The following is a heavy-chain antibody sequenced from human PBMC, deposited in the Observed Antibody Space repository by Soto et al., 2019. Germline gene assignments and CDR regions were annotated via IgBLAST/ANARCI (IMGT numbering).Heavy chain of an antibody. Sequence: ASETLSLTCSVSGGSISSGYYYWSWIRQPPGKGLEWIGNIYYSGNTYYNPSLRSRVTVSHDASENQFSLKLISVTAADTAVYDCARGRIAVAGLRPWGQGTRVIVAS. D-gene: IGHD6-19*01. CDR3: ARGRIAVAGLRP. J-gene: IGHJ4*02. V-gene: IGHV4-30-4*01. CDR1: GGSISSGYYY. CDR2: IYYSGNT.